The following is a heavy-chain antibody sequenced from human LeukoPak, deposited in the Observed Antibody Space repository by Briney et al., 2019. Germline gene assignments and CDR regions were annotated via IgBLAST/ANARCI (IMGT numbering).Heavy chain of an antibody. CDR3: ARRRRIAAAGMYYYMDV. D-gene: IGHD6-13*01. CDR1: GGSISSYY. Sequence: SETLSLTCTVSGGSISSYYWSWLRQPPGKGLEWVGYIYYSGSTNYNPSLKSRVTISVDTSKNQFSLKLSSVTAADTAVYYCARRRRIAAAGMYYYMDVWGKGTTVTISS. J-gene: IGHJ6*03. V-gene: IGHV4-59*01. CDR2: IYYSGST.